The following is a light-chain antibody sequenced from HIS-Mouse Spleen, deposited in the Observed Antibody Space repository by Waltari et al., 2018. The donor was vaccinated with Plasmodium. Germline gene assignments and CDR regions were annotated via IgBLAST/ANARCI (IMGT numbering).Light chain of an antibody. CDR3: CSYAGSYTVV. Sequence: QSALTQPRSVSGSPGQSVTISCTGTSSDVGGYYYGSWYQQHPGKAPKLMIYDVSKRPSGVPDRFSGSKSGNTASLTISGLQAEDEADYYCCSYAGSYTVVFGGGTKLTVL. CDR1: SSDVGGYYY. CDR2: DVS. J-gene: IGLJ2*01. V-gene: IGLV2-11*01.